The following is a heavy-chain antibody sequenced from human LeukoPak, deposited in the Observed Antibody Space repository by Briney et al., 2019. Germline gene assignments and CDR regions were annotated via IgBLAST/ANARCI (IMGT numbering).Heavy chain of an antibody. V-gene: IGHV4-38-2*01. D-gene: IGHD6-6*01. J-gene: IGHJ6*03. CDR1: GHPINSAYY. CDR3: ARQLDSYFYYYLDV. Sequence: PSETLSLTCAVSGHPINSAYYWVWIRQPPGKGLEWIGSLYHPDSTYYNPSLESRVTMSLDTSRNQFSLKLSFVTAADTAVYYCARQLDSYFYYYLDVWGTGTTVTVSS. CDR2: LYHPDST.